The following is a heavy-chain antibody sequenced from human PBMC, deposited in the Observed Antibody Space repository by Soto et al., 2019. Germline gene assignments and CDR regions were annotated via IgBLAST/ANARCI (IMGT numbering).Heavy chain of an antibody. CDR2: ISDDGDST. Sequence: EVQLLESGGGLVQPGGSLRLSCGASGFTFSDTAMQWVRQAPGKGLEWVSSISDDGDSTYYADSVKGRFTISRDNSKNTLFLQMSGLGAEDTAVDYCAKSLSTAVNYGVDVWGQWSSVTVSS. CDR1: GFTFSDTA. J-gene: IGHJ6*02. V-gene: IGHV3-23*01. D-gene: IGHD2-2*01. CDR3: AKSLSTAVNYGVDV.